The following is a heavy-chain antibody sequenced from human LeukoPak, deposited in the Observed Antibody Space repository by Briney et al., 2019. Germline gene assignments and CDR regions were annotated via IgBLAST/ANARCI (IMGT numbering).Heavy chain of an antibody. D-gene: IGHD5-18*01. CDR3: ARDGGGYSYGYKLDY. J-gene: IGHJ4*02. Sequence: GGSLRLSCEASGFTFSRNSMSWVRQAPRKGLEWVSEINNSGSTTYYADSVKGRFTISRDNAKNSLYLQMNSLRAEDTAVYYCARDGGGYSYGYKLDYWGQATLVTVSS. CDR2: INNSGSTT. CDR1: GFTFSRNS. V-gene: IGHV3-48*01.